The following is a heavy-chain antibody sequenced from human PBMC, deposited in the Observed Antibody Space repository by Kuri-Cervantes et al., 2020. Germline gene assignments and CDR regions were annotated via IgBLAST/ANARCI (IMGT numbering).Heavy chain of an antibody. CDR2: IYYSGST. Sequence: SETLSLTCTVSGGSISSYYWSWIRQPPGKGLEWIGYIYYSGSTNYNPSLKSRVTISVDTSKNQFSLKLSSVTAADTAVYYCARGLSTVTTHWFDPWGQGTLVTVSS. CDR3: ARGLSTVTTHWFDP. D-gene: IGHD4-17*01. CDR1: GGSISSYY. V-gene: IGHV4-59*01. J-gene: IGHJ5*02.